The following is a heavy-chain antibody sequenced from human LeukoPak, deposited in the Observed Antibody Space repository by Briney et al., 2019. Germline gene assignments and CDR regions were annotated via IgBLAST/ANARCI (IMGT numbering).Heavy chain of an antibody. V-gene: IGHV4-59*01. D-gene: IGHD3-9*01. CDR1: RGSTFRYN. Sequence: SEALSDTSVDPRGSTFRYNRSSVRPTPREGLWWRWYIYYSGGVAYNTSPPSRVTISVDTSKNQFSLKLSSVTAADTAVYYCARGETGYLRYFDWVRNQREYYFDYWGQGTLVTVSS. J-gene: IGHJ4*02. CDR2: IYYSGGV. CDR3: ARGETGYLRYFDWVRNQREYYFDY.